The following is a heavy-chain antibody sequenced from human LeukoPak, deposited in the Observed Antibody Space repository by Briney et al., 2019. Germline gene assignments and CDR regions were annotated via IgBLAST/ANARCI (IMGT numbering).Heavy chain of an antibody. Sequence: SETLSLTCTVSGGSISSSSYYWGWIRQPPGKGLEWIGSIYYSGSTYYNPSLKSRVTISVDTSKNQFSLKLSSVTAADTAVYYCARFGRDGLFDPWGQGTLVTVSS. CDR2: IYYSGST. V-gene: IGHV4-39*07. D-gene: IGHD1-26*01. CDR1: GGSISSSSYY. J-gene: IGHJ5*02. CDR3: ARFGRDGLFDP.